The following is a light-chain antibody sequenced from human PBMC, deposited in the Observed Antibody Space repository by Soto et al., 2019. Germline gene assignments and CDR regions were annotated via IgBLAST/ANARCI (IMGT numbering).Light chain of an antibody. CDR2: EDN. CDR1: SGSIASNY. J-gene: IGLJ3*02. CDR3: QSYDSSSWV. Sequence: NFMLTQPHSVSESPGKTVTISCTGSSGSIASNYVQWYQQRPGSAPTTVIYEDNQRPSGVSDRFSGSIDRSSNSASLTISGLKTEDEADYYCQSYDSSSWVFGGGTKVTVL. V-gene: IGLV6-57*02.